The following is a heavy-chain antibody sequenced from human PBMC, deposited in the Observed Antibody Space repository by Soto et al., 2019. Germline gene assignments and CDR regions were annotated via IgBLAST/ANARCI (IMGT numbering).Heavy chain of an antibody. CDR3: ARPYYDYIWGSYRYRTPDAFDI. J-gene: IGHJ3*02. CDR1: GGSISSSSYY. D-gene: IGHD3-16*02. V-gene: IGHV4-39*01. Sequence: SETLSLTCTVSGGSISSSSYYWGWIRQPPGKGLEWIGSIYYSGSTYYNPSLKSRVTISVDTSKNQFSLKLSSVTAADTAVYYCARPYYDYIWGSYRYRTPDAFDIWGQGTMVTVSS. CDR2: IYYSGST.